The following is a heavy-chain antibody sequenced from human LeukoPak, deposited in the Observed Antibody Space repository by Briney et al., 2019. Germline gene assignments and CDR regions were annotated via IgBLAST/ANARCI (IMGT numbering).Heavy chain of an antibody. D-gene: IGHD1/OR15-1a*01. CDR2: IEGSGYST. V-gene: IGHV3-23*01. J-gene: IGHJ6*02. Sequence: PGGSLRLSCAASGFTFSSYAMSWVRQAPGRGLEWVAAIEGSGYSTYYADSVKGRFTISRDNSKNTVSLQMNSLRAEDTALYYCAKCMWNNYYSYYYDGMNVWGQGTTVTVSS. CDR3: AKCMWNNYYSYYYDGMNV. CDR1: GFTFSSYA.